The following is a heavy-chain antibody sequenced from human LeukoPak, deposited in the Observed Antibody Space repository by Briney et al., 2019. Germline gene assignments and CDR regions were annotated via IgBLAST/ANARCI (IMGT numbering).Heavy chain of an antibody. CDR1: GFTFTDEY. Sequence: ASVKVSCKSSGFTFTDEYIHWVRQAPGQGLEWMGWINPNSGGTNYAQNFQARVTMTRDSSINTAYMEVSRLRSDDTAVYYCARGFYGSAFCGGDCFFYYWGQGTLVTVSS. J-gene: IGHJ4*02. CDR3: ARGFYGSAFCGGDCFFYY. D-gene: IGHD2-21*02. V-gene: IGHV1-2*02. CDR2: INPNSGGT.